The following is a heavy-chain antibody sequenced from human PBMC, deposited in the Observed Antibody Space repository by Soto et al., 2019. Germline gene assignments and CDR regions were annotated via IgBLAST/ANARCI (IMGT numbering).Heavy chain of an antibody. D-gene: IGHD5-12*01. CDR1: GFTFSSYA. CDR2: ISSNGGST. J-gene: IGHJ4*02. CDR3: VKDKGGYSGHVFDY. V-gene: IGHV3-64D*06. Sequence: PGGSLRLSCSASGFTFSSYAMHWVRQAPGKGLEYVSAISSNGGSTYYADSVKGRFTISRDNSKNTLYLQMSSLRAEDTAVYYFVKDKGGYSGHVFDYWGQGTLVTVSS.